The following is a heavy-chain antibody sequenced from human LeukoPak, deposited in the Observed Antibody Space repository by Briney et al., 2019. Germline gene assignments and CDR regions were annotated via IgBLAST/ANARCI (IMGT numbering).Heavy chain of an antibody. CDR3: VKDGTLTTTDFQH. CDR2: IWYDESNK. J-gene: IGHJ1*01. CDR1: GFTFSSSA. Sequence: GGSLRLSCATSGFTFSSSAMQWVRQAPGKGLEWVAIIWYDESNKNYADSVKGRFTISRDNSKNMLYLQMNSLRAEDTAVYYCVKDGTLTTTDFQHWGQGTLVTVSS. V-gene: IGHV3-33*06. D-gene: IGHD4-11*01.